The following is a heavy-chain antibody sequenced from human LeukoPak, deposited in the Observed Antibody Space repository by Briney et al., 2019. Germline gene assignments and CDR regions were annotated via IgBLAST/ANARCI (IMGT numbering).Heavy chain of an antibody. D-gene: IGHD3-3*01. Sequence: SETLSLTCTVSGGSISSYYWSWIRQPPGKGLEWIGYIYYSGSTNYNPSLKSRVTISVDTSKNQFSLKLSSVTAADAAVYYCARGYDLWSGYYTPIYYYYYGMDVWGQGTTVTVSS. V-gene: IGHV4-59*01. CDR3: ARGYDLWSGYYTPIYYYYYGMDV. J-gene: IGHJ6*02. CDR1: GGSISSYY. CDR2: IYYSGST.